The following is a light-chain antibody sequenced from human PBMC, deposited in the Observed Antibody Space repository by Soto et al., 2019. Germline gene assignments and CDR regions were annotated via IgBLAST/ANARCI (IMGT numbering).Light chain of an antibody. CDR1: QSVNSN. Sequence: EIVMTQSPATLSVSPGERATLSCRASQSVNSNLAWYQRKPGQAPRRLIYGASTRATGFPAMFSGSGSGTEFTLSISSLQSEDFAVYYCQQYNNWPLTFGQGTRLEIK. CDR2: GAS. CDR3: QQYNNWPLT. J-gene: IGKJ5*01. V-gene: IGKV3-15*01.